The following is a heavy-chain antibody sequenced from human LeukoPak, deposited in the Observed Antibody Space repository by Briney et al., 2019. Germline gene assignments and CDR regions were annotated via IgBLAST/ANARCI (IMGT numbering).Heavy chain of an antibody. CDR2: ISACNGNT. Sequence: AAVKVSCKASGYPFDNFGLTWVRQAPGQGLEWMGWISACNGNTHYAQKFRGRLTLTTETSTSTAYLELRSLKSDDTAVYYCARDNLFGGSYQPGHQAHDYWGQGTLVTVSS. CDR1: GYPFDNFG. V-gene: IGHV1-18*01. J-gene: IGHJ4*02. D-gene: IGHD1-26*01. CDR3: ARDNLFGGSYQPGHQAHDY.